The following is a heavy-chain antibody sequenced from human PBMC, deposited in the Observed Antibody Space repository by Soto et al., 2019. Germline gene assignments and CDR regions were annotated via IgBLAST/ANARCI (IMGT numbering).Heavy chain of an antibody. CDR3: ASGGWYHDT. J-gene: IGHJ5*02. V-gene: IGHV4-59*01. CDR1: GGSINSNY. D-gene: IGHD6-19*01. CDR2: IDYSGSS. Sequence: SETLSLTCTVSGGSINSNYCSWIRQPPGKGLEWIGYIDYSGSSNYNPSLRSRVTMSVDTSKNQFSLKLRSVTAADAALYYCASGGWYHDTWRQGALVTVSS.